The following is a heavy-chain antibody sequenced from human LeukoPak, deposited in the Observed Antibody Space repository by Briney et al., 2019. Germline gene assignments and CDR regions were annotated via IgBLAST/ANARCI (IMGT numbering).Heavy chain of an antibody. CDR2: INSDGSST. CDR1: GFTFSSYW. D-gene: IGHD1-26*01. CDR3: ARDGEWELGVNWFDP. J-gene: IGHJ5*02. V-gene: IGHV3-74*01. Sequence: PGGSLRLSCAASGFTFSSYWMHWVRQAPGKGLVWVSRINSDGSSTSYADSVKGRFTISRDNAKNTLYLQMNSLRAEDTAVYYCARDGEWELGVNWFDPWGQGTLVTVSS.